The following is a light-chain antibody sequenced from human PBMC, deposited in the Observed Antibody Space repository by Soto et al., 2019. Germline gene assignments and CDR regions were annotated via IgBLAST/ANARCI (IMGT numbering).Light chain of an antibody. V-gene: IGKV3-15*01. J-gene: IGKJ5*01. CDR2: GAS. CDR3: QQYNSWPT. CDR1: ESVSSS. Sequence: EIVLTQSPGTLSLSPGERATLSCRASESVSSSSLAWYQQKPGQAPRLLIYGASTRATGIPARFSGSGSGTEFTLTISSLQSEDFAVYYCQQYNSWPTFGQGTRLEIK.